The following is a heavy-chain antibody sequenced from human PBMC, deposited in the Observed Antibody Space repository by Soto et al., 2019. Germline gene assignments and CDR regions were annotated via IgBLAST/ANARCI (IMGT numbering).Heavy chain of an antibody. CDR2: IIPIFGTA. D-gene: IGHD4-17*01. V-gene: IGHV1-69*01. Sequence: QVQVVQSGAEVKKPGSSVKVSCKASGGTFSSDAISWVRQAPGQGLEWMGGIIPIFGTANYAQKFQGRVTITADESTSTAYMALSSLRSEDTAVYYCARDGDYEVMWFDPWGQGTLVTVSS. J-gene: IGHJ5*02. CDR3: ARDGDYEVMWFDP. CDR1: GGTFSSDA.